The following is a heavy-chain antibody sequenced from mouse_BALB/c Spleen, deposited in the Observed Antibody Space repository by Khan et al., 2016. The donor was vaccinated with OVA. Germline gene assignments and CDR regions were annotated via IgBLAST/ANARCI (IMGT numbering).Heavy chain of an antibody. D-gene: IGHD4-1*01. Sequence: EVQLQESGPGLVKPSQSLSLTCTVAGYSITSDYAWNWIRQFPGNKLEWMGYISYSGSTGCNPSLKSRISITRDTSKNQFFLQLNSVTTEDTATYYCASELGHYYAMDYWGQGTSVTVSS. CDR3: ASELGHYYAMDY. CDR2: ISYSGST. CDR1: GYSITSDYA. V-gene: IGHV3-2*02. J-gene: IGHJ4*01.